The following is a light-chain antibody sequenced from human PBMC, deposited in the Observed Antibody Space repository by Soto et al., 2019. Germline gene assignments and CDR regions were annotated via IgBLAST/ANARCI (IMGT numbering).Light chain of an antibody. CDR1: NIGSQS. CDR3: QVWDTSSDHVL. CDR2: YDN. J-gene: IGLJ2*01. Sequence: SYELTQPPSVSVAPGQTARITCGGSNIGSQSVHWYQQKPGQAPVLVVYYDNDRPSGIPERFSGSTSGNTATLTISRVEAGDEADYYCQVWDTSSDHVLFGGGTKVTVL. V-gene: IGLV3-21*02.